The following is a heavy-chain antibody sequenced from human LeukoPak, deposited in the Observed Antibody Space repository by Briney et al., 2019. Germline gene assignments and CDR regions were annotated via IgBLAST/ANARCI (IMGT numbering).Heavy chain of an antibody. CDR2: IYYSGST. J-gene: IGHJ5*02. CDR1: GGSISSYY. Sequence: PSETLSLTCTVSGGSISSYYWSWIRQPPGKGLEWIGYIYYSGSTNYNPSLKSRVTISVDTSKNQFSLKLSSVTAADTAVYYCARATKGWRSSSWWFDPWGQGTLVTVSS. CDR3: ARATKGWRSSSWWFDP. V-gene: IGHV4-59*01. D-gene: IGHD6-6*01.